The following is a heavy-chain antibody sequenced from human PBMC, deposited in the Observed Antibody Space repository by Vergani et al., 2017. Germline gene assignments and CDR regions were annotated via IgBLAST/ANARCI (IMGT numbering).Heavy chain of an antibody. CDR3: ARDTAVVRFLEWLATPDHYGMDV. J-gene: IGHJ6*02. CDR2: IYYSGRT. V-gene: IGHV4-39*01. Sequence: QVQLQESGPGLVKPSETLSLTCTVSGGSISSSSYYWGWIRQPPGKGLEWIGSIYYSGRTYYNPSLKSRVTISVDTSKNQFSLKLSSVTAADTAVYYCARDTAVVRFLEWLATPDHYGMDVWGQGTTVTVSS. D-gene: IGHD3-3*01. CDR1: GGSISSSSYY.